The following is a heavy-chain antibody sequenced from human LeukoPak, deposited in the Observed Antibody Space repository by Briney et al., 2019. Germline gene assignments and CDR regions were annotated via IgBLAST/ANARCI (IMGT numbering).Heavy chain of an antibody. CDR2: IYTSGST. D-gene: IGHD6-19*01. Sequence: SETLSLTCTVSGGSISSYYWSWIRQPAGKGLEWIGRIYTSGSTNYNPSLKSRVTMSVDTSKNQFSLTLSSVTAADTAVYYCAREPHSSGWYRDAFDIWGQGTMVTVSS. CDR3: AREPHSSGWYRDAFDI. J-gene: IGHJ3*02. CDR1: GGSISSYY. V-gene: IGHV4-4*07.